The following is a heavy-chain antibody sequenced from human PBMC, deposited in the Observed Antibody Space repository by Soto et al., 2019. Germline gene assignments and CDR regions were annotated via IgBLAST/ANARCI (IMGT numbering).Heavy chain of an antibody. CDR3: VIVLKIIGRDNEVIDI. CDR1: GFSLSGYW. V-gene: IGHV3-74*01. J-gene: IGHJ3*02. D-gene: IGHD3-10*01. CDR2: IDTYGSAT. Sequence: GGSLRLSCAASGFSLSGYWMHWVRQAPGKGLIWVSRIDTYGSATKYADSVEGRFSISKDNAENTLYLQMNNLRADDTAVYYCVIVLKIIGRDNEVIDISGQGTIVTV.